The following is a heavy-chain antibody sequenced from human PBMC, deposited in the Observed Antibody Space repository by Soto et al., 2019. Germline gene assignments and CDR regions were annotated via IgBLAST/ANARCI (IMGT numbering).Heavy chain of an antibody. CDR1: GGSISSGTSY. Sequence: PSETLSLTCTVSGGSISSGTSYWSWIRQRPGKGLEWIGYIFYSGSFYYTPSLRGRVIIFVDTSKNQFSLRLSSVTAADTAVYYCARRNFWSGYYTADYYGMDVWGQGTTVTVSS. J-gene: IGHJ6*02. CDR2: IFYSGSF. D-gene: IGHD3-3*01. V-gene: IGHV4-39*01. CDR3: ARRNFWSGYYTADYYGMDV.